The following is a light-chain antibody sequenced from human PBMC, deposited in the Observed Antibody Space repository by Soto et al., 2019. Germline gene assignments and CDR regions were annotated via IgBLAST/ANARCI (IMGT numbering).Light chain of an antibody. V-gene: IGKV3-15*01. J-gene: IGKJ1*01. CDR1: QSISSD. CDR2: GAS. CDR3: QQYDNLPPWT. Sequence: EIVMTQSPATLSVSPGERATLSCRASQSISSDLAWYQQKPGQAPRLLIYGASTRATDIPARISGSGSGTDFTLTISSLQSEDFATYYCQQYDNLPPWTFGQGTKVEIK.